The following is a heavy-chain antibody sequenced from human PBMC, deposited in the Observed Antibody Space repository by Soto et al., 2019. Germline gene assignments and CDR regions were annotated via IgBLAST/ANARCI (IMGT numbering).Heavy chain of an antibody. CDR2: ISYDGSNK. V-gene: IGHV3-30*18. D-gene: IGHD3-3*01. CDR3: AKDGAYYDFWSGYYDYYYYYGMDV. CDR1: GFTFSSYG. J-gene: IGHJ6*02. Sequence: PGGSLRLSCAASGFTFSSYGMHWVRQAPGKGLEWVAVISYDGSNKYYADSVKGRFTISRDNSKNTLYLQMNSLRAEDTAVYYCAKDGAYYDFWSGYYDYYYYYGMDVWGQGTTVTVSS.